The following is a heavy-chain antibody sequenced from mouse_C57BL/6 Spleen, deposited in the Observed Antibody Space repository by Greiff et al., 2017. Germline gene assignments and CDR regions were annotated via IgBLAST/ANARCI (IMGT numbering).Heavy chain of an antibody. CDR3: ARERGLYINYANYFDD. J-gene: IGHJ2*01. V-gene: IGHV1-55*01. D-gene: IGHD2-5*01. Sequence: VQLQQPGAELVKPGASVKMSCKASGYTFTSYWITWVKQRPGQGLEWIGDIYPGSGSTNYNEKFKSKATLTVDTSSSTAYMQLSSLTSEDSAVYYCARERGLYINYANYFDDWGQGTTLTVSS. CDR2: IYPGSGST. CDR1: GYTFTSYW.